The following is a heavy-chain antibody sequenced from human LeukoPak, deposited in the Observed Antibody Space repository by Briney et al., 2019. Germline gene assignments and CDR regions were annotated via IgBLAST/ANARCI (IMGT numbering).Heavy chain of an antibody. V-gene: IGHV4-59*01. Sequence: PSETLSLTCTVSGGSISSYYWSWIRQPAGKGLEWIGYIYYSGSTNYNPSLKSRVTISVDTSKNQFSLKLSSVTAADTAVYYCARVAGVVTSLDAFDIWGQGTMVTVSS. J-gene: IGHJ3*02. CDR2: IYYSGST. CDR1: GGSISSYY. CDR3: ARVAGVVTSLDAFDI. D-gene: IGHD4-23*01.